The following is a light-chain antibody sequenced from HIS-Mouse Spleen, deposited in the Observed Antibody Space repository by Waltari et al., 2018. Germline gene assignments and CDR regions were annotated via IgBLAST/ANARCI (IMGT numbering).Light chain of an antibody. CDR1: SSDVGGYNY. CDR3: CSYAGSYTLV. J-gene: IGLJ2*01. CDR2: DVS. Sequence: QSALTQPRSVSGSPGQSVTISCTGTSSDVGGYNYVSWYQPHPGKAPKLMIYDVSKRPSGVPDRFSGSKSGNTAYLTISGLQAEDEADYYCCSYAGSYTLVFGGGTKLTVL. V-gene: IGLV2-11*01.